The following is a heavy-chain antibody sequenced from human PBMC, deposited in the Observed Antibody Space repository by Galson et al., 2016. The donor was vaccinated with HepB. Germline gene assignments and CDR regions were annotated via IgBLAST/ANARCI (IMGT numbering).Heavy chain of an antibody. CDR3: ARDGVRDYYSSGYYHYWYFDL. CDR2: ISSGSSYI. D-gene: IGHD3-22*01. V-gene: IGHV3-21*01. CDR1: GFTFSRYT. Sequence: SLRLSCAASGFTFSRYTMNWVRQAPGKGLEWVSSISSGSSYIYYADSVKGRLTISRDNAKNSLYLQMNSLGAEDTAVYYCARDGVRDYYSSGYYHYWYFDLWGRGTLVTVSS. J-gene: IGHJ2*01.